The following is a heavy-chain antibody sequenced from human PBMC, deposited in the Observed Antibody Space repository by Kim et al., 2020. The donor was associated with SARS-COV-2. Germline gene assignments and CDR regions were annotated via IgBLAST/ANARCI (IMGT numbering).Heavy chain of an antibody. CDR1: GGTFSSYA. CDR3: ARGPPEYGSGSYQGAGFSYNWFDP. J-gene: IGHJ5*02. V-gene: IGHV1-69*13. D-gene: IGHD3-10*01. Sequence: SVKVSCKASGGTFSSYAISWVRQAPGQGLEWMGGIIPIFGTANYAQKFQGRVTITADESTSTAYMELSSLRSEDTAVYYCARGPPEYGSGSYQGAGFSYNWFDPWGQGTLVTVSS. CDR2: IIPIFGTA.